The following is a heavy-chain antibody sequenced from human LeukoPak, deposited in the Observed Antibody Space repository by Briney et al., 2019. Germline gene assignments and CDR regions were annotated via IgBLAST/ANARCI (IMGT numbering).Heavy chain of an antibody. V-gene: IGHV1-46*01. CDR2: INPSGGST. D-gene: IGHD2-2*01. J-gene: IGHJ4*02. Sequence: ASVKVSCEASGYTFTSYYMHWVRQAPGQGLEWMGIINPSGGSTSYAQKFQGRVTMTRDMSTSTVYMELSSLRSEDTAVYYCARAYCSSTSCYLGGDFDYWGQGTLVTVSS. CDR1: GYTFTSYY. CDR3: ARAYCSSTSCYLGGDFDY.